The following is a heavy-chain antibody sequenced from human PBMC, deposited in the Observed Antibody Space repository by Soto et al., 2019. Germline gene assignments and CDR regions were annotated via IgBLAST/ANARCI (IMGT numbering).Heavy chain of an antibody. Sequence: QVQLQQWGAGLPKPSETLSLTCAVYGAPFSGYYWTWIRQPPGKGLEWIGEINHTGSTKYNPSLKSRVTIFLDTSKNQFSLSLRFVTAAETAVYYCARGREIFGAVTPFEYWGQGTQVAVSS. V-gene: IGHV4-34*02. J-gene: IGHJ4*02. CDR2: INHTGST. CDR3: ARGREIFGAVTPFEY. CDR1: GAPFSGYY. D-gene: IGHD3-3*01.